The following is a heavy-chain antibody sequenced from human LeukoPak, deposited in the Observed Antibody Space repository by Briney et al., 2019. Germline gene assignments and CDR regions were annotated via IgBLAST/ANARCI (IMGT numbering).Heavy chain of an antibody. CDR3: AKDKGLISGKYYFDY. CDR2: IWYDGSNN. CDR1: GFTFSNYA. V-gene: IGHV3-30*02. Sequence: GGSLRLSCAASGFTFSNYAIHWVRQAPGKGLEWVSFIWYDGSNNYHADSVKGRFTISRDNSKNTVHLQMNSLRAEDTAVYYCAKDKGLISGKYYFDYWGQGALVTVPS. D-gene: IGHD1-26*01. J-gene: IGHJ4*02.